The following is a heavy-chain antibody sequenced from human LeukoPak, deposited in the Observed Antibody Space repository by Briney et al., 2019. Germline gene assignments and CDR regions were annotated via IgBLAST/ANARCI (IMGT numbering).Heavy chain of an antibody. V-gene: IGHV3-20*04. Sequence: PGGSLRLSCAASGFTFDDYGMSWVRQAPGKGLEWVAGINWNGGSKVYADSVKGRFTISRDNAKNSLYLQMNSLRAEDTAFYYCARAHRATVTTSYYYYYMDVWGKGTTVTVSS. CDR3: ARAHRATVTTSYYYYYMDV. CDR1: GFTFDDYG. J-gene: IGHJ6*03. D-gene: IGHD4-17*01. CDR2: INWNGGSK.